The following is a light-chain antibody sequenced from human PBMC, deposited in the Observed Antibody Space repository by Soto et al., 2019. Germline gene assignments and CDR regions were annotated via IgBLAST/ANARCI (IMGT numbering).Light chain of an antibody. CDR3: QQYSSCSP. Sequence: DIQMTQSPSTLSASVGDRVTITCRASQSINNLLAWYQQKPGKAPKLLIYKASSLESGVPSRFSGNGSGTEFTLTISSLQPDDFSTYYCQQYSSCSPFGGGTKVEIK. CDR2: KAS. CDR1: QSINNL. J-gene: IGKJ4*02. V-gene: IGKV1-5*03.